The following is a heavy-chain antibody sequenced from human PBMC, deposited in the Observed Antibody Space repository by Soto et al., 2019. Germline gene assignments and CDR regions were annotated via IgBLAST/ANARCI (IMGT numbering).Heavy chain of an antibody. CDR1: GFTFNNYA. CDR3: ARDADYPDGTGYYRAWWYYPIDV. V-gene: IGHV3-23*01. Sequence: PGGSLRLSCAASGFTFNNYAMGWVRQAPGKGLQWVSSISSSGDSTYYRDSVKGRFTISRDNSKNTLYVQMTSLRVEDTAVYYCARDADYPDGTGYYRAWWYYPIDVWGQGTTVTAP. J-gene: IGHJ6*02. D-gene: IGHD3-22*01. CDR2: ISSSGDST.